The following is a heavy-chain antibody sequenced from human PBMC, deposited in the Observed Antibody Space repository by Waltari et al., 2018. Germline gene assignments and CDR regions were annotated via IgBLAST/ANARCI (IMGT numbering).Heavy chain of an antibody. D-gene: IGHD6-6*01. CDR2: IYYSGCT. J-gene: IGHJ4*02. Sequence: QLQLQESGPGLVKPSETLSLTCTVSGGSISSSSYYWGWIRQPPGKGLEWIGSIYYSGCTSSTPVLKSRVTISVDTSKNQFSLKLSSVTAADTAVYYCARELREAIAARPGVAVWGQGTLVTVSS. CDR1: GGSISSSSYY. CDR3: ARELREAIAARPGVAV. V-gene: IGHV4-39*07.